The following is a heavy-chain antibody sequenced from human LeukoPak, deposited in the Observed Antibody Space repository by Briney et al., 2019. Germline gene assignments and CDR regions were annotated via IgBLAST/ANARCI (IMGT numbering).Heavy chain of an antibody. CDR1: GYIFTSYW. D-gene: IGHD5-24*01. CDR2: IYPGDSDT. V-gene: IGHV5-51*01. J-gene: IGHJ4*02. CDR3: ATRSGDGYNLPLDY. Sequence: GASLQISCKGSGYIFTSYWIGWVRQLPGKGLEWMGIIYPGDSDTRYSPSFQGQVTISADKSISTAYLQWSSLKASDTAMYYCATRSGDGYNLPLDYWGQGTLVTVSS.